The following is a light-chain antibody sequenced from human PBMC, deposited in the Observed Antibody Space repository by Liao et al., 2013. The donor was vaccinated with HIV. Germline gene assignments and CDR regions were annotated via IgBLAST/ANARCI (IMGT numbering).Light chain of an antibody. CDR3: QVWDSPSDHRV. V-gene: IGLV3-21*04. Sequence: SYVLTQPPSVSLAPGQTASITCGGNNIGRKSVHWYQQKPGQAPVLVIYYDSDRPSGIPERFSGSNSGNTATLTISRVEAGDEADYYCQVWDSPSDHRVFGGGTKLTVV. CDR2: YDS. J-gene: IGLJ3*02. CDR1: NIGRKS.